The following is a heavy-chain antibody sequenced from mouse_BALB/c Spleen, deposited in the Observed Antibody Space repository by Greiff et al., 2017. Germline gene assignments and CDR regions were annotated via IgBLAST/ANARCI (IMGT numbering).Heavy chain of an antibody. CDR3: ARDYYSYCDY. CDR2: ISYDGSN. J-gene: IGHJ2*01. D-gene: IGHD1-1*01. Sequence: EVKLQESGPGLVKPSQSLSLTCSVTGYSITSGYYWNWIRQFPGNKLEWMGYISYDGSNNYNPSLKNRISFTRDTSKNQFFLKLISVTTEDTATYYCARDYYSYCDYWGQGTTLTVSS. CDR1: GYSITSGYY. V-gene: IGHV3-6*02.